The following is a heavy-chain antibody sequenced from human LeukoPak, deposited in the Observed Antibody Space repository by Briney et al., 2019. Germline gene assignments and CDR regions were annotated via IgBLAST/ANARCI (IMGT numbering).Heavy chain of an antibody. D-gene: IGHD4-17*01. CDR3: AKATTVTSTTPFDF. CDR1: GFSFTHNY. J-gene: IGHJ4*02. CDR2: LYSGGTT. V-gene: IGHV3-66*01. Sequence: GGSLRLSCVTSGFSFTHNYMSWVRQAPGKGLEWVSVLYSGGTTSYADSVKGRFTISRDSFNDTLYLQMNNLRAEDTALYYCAKATTVTSTTPFDFWGQGILVIVSS.